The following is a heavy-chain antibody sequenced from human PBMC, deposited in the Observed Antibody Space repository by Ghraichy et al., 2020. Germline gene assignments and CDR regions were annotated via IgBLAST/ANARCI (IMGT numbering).Heavy chain of an antibody. D-gene: IGHD5-12*01. CDR1: GGSFSGYY. CDR3: VRSGYDSDY. V-gene: IGHV4-34*01. Sequence: SQTLSLTCAVYGGSFSGYYWSWIRQPPGKGLEWIGEINHSGSTNYNPSLKSRVTISVDTSKNQFSLKLSSVTAADTAVYYCVRSGYDSDYWGQGTLVTVSS. J-gene: IGHJ4*02. CDR2: INHSGST.